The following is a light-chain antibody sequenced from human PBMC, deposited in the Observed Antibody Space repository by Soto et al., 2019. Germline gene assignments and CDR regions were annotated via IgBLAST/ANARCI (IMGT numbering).Light chain of an antibody. V-gene: IGLV2-23*01. J-gene: IGLJ2*01. CDR1: SSDVGTYNL. CDR3: CSYAPSRTLL. CDR2: EGH. Sequence: QSALTQPASVSGSPGESITISCTGTSSDVGTYNLVTWYQQHPGRVPKLILYEGHKRPSGVSSRFSASKSGNTASLTISGLQAEDEADYFCCSYAPSRTLLFGGGTKVTVL.